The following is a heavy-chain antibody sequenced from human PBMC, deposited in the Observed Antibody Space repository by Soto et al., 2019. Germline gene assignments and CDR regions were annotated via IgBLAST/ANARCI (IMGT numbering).Heavy chain of an antibody. CDR1: GGSISSGGYS. D-gene: IGHD2-15*01. V-gene: IGHV4-30-2*01. J-gene: IGHJ5*02. CDR3: AVRLGYCRGGSCYSGGWFDP. CDR2: IYHSGST. Sequence: TLSLTCAVSGGSISSGGYSWSWIRQPPGKGLEWIGYIYHSGSTYYNPSLKSRVTISVDRSKNQFSLKLSSVTAADTAVYYCAVRLGYCRGGSCYSGGWFDPWGQGTLVTVSS.